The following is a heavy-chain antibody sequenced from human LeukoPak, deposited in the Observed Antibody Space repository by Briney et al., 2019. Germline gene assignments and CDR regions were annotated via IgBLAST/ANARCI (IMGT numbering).Heavy chain of an antibody. J-gene: IGHJ3*02. D-gene: IGHD3-22*01. V-gene: IGHV3-23*01. CDR1: GFTFSNYA. Sequence: GGSLRLSCAASGFTFSNYAMSWVRQAPGKGLEWVSSVSDSGGSTYYADSVRGRFTISRDNSKNTLYVQMNSLRAEDTAIYYCAKGPPASYYYDSSGYYSAFDIWGQGTMVTVSS. CDR3: AKGPPASYYYDSSGYYSAFDI. CDR2: VSDSGGST.